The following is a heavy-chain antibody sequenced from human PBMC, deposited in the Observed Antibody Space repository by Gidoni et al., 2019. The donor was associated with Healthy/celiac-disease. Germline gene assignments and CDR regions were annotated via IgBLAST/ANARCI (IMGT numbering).Heavy chain of an antibody. CDR2: ISYDGSNK. Sequence: QVQLVESGGGVVQPGRSLRRSCAASGFTFSSYAMHWVRQAPGKGLEWVAVISYDGSNKYYADSVKGRFTISRDNSKNTLYLQMNSLRAEDTAVYYCASLRGEREDYWGQGTLVTVSS. CDR1: GFTFSSYA. J-gene: IGHJ4*02. V-gene: IGHV3-30-3*01. CDR3: ASLRGEREDY. D-gene: IGHD1-26*01.